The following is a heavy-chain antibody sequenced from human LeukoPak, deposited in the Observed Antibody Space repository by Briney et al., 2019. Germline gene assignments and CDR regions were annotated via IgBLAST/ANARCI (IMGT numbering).Heavy chain of an antibody. Sequence: SETLSLTCTVSGGSISSSSYYWGWIRQPPGKGLEWIGYIYYSGSTNYNPSLKSRVTISVDTSKNQFSLKLSSVTAADTAVYYCAREYDAFDIWGQGTMVTVSS. CDR2: IYYSGST. CDR3: AREYDAFDI. J-gene: IGHJ3*02. V-gene: IGHV4-61*01. CDR1: GGSISSSSYY.